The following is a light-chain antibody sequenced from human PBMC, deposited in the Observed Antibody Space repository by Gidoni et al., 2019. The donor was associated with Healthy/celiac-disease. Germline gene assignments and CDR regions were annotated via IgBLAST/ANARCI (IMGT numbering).Light chain of an antibody. CDR1: SSDVGGYNY. V-gene: IGLV2-11*01. CDR2: DVS. J-gene: IGLJ1*01. Sequence: QSALTPPRSVSGSPGQSVTLSCTGTSSDVGGYNYVSWYQQHPGKAPKLMIYDVSKRPSGVPDRFSGSKSGNTASLTISGLQAEDEADYYCCSYAGSYTNYVFGTGTKVTVL. CDR3: CSYAGSYTNYV.